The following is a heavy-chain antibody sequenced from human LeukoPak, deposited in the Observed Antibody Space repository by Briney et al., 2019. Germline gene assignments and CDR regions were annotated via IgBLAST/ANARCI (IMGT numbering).Heavy chain of an antibody. Sequence: GASVKVSCKASGYTFTSYYMRWVRQAPGQGLEWMGIINPSGGSTSYAQKFQGRVTMTRDTSTSTVYMELSSLRSEDTAVYYCARDDILTGGFDYWGQGTLVTVSS. CDR3: ARDDILTGGFDY. V-gene: IGHV1-46*01. J-gene: IGHJ4*02. CDR1: GYTFTSYY. D-gene: IGHD3-9*01. CDR2: INPSGGST.